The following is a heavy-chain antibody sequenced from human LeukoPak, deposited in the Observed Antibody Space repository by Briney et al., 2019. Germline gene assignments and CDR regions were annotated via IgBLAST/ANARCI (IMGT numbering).Heavy chain of an antibody. J-gene: IGHJ3*02. CDR2: ISSSSSCI. V-gene: IGHV3-21*01. D-gene: IGHD6-13*01. Sequence: GGSLRLSCAASGFTFSSYSMNWVRQAPGKGLEWVSSISSSSSCIYYADTVKGRFTISRDNAKNSLYLQMNSLRAEDTAVYYCARDPRGYSSSRVDIWGQGTMVTVSS. CDR1: GFTFSSYS. CDR3: ARDPRGYSSSRVDI.